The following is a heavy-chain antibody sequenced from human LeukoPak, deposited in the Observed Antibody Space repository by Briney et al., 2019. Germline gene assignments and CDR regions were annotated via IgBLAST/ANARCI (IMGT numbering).Heavy chain of an antibody. Sequence: GGSLRLSCAAYGFTFSSYAMSWVRQAPGKGLEWVSAIIGSGGSTYYADSVKGRFTISRDNSKNTLYLQMNSLRAEDTAVYYCANSPNYYDSSGYYHYFDYWGQGTLVTVSS. J-gene: IGHJ4*02. CDR2: IIGSGGST. CDR1: GFTFSSYA. V-gene: IGHV3-23*01. CDR3: ANSPNYYDSSGYYHYFDY. D-gene: IGHD3-22*01.